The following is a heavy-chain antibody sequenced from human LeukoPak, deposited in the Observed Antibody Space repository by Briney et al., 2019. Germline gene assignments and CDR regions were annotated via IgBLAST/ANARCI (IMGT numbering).Heavy chain of an antibody. J-gene: IGHJ4*02. V-gene: IGHV1-18*01. CDR2: ISVYNGNT. CDR1: GYTFTSYG. D-gene: IGHD2-15*01. CDR3: ARADYCSGGSCYSGNFDY. Sequence: ASVKVSCKASGYTFTSYGISWVRQAPGQGLEWMGWISVYNGNTKYAQKLQGRVTMTTDTSTSTAYMELRSLRSDDTTVYYCARADYCSGGSCYSGNFDYWGQGTLVTVSS.